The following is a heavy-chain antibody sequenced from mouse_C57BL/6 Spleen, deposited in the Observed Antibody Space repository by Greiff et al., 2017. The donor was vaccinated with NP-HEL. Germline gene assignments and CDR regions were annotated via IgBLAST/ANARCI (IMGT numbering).Heavy chain of an antibody. V-gene: IGHV1-15*01. J-gene: IGHJ4*01. Sequence: VQLQESGAELVRPGASVTLSCKASGYTFTDYEMHWVKQTPVHGLEWIGAIDPETGGTAYNQKFKGKAILTADKSSSTAYMELRSLTSEDSAVYYCTRSRKSYDYDARAYAMDYWGQGTSVTVSS. D-gene: IGHD2-4*01. CDR3: TRSRKSYDYDARAYAMDY. CDR1: GYTFTDYE. CDR2: IDPETGGT.